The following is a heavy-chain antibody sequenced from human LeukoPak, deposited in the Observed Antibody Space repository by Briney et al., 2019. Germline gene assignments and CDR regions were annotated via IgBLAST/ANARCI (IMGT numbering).Heavy chain of an antibody. CDR2: INTDGTST. CDR3: AREWKKTGAFDY. Sequence: GGSLRLSCAASGFTFSTYWMHWVRQVPGKGLVWVSRINTDGTSTTYADSVKGRFTISRDNAKNTLYLQMSSLRAEDTAVYYCAREWKKTGAFDYWGQGTQVTVSS. J-gene: IGHJ4*02. CDR1: GFTFSTYW. V-gene: IGHV3-74*01. D-gene: IGHD1-1*01.